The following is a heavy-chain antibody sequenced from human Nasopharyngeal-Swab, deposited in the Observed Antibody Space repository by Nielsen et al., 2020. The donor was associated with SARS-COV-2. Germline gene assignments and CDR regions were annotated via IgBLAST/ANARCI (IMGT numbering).Heavy chain of an antibody. CDR2: IYYSGST. CDR1: GGSISSYY. D-gene: IGHD2-21*02. J-gene: IGHJ4*02. CDR3: ARDRRGGDGFDY. V-gene: IGHV4-59*01. Sequence: SETLSLTCTVSGGSISSYYWSWIRQPPGKGLEWIGYIYYSGSTNYNPSLKSRVTISVDTSKNRFSLKLSSVTAADTAVYYCARDRRGGDGFDYWGQGTLVTVSS.